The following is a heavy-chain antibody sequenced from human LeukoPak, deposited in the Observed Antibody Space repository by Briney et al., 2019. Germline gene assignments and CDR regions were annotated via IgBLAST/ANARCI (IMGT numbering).Heavy chain of an antibody. D-gene: IGHD3-3*01. Sequence: GGSLRLSCAASGFTFSNAWMSWVRQAPGKGLEWVGSIKSKTDGGTTDYAAPVKGRFTISRDDSKNTLYLQMNSLKTEDTAVYYCTTDTAIFGVVIDLDYWGQGTLVTVSS. V-gene: IGHV3-15*01. CDR2: IKSKTDGGTT. J-gene: IGHJ4*02. CDR1: GFTFSNAW. CDR3: TTDTAIFGVVIDLDY.